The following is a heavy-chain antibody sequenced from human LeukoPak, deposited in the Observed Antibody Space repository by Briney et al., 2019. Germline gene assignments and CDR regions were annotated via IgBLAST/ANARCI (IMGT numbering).Heavy chain of an antibody. D-gene: IGHD2-15*01. J-gene: IGHJ4*02. CDR3: AREGYCSGGSCYSLYLVY. CDR1: GGSIRGYY. CDR2: IYTSGST. Sequence: SETLSLTCNVPGGSIRGYYWSWIRQPAGKGLEWIGRIYTSGSTNYNPSLKSRVTMSVDTYKNQFSLKLSSVTAADTAVYYCAREGYCSGGSCYSLYLVYWGQGTLVTVSS. V-gene: IGHV4-4*07.